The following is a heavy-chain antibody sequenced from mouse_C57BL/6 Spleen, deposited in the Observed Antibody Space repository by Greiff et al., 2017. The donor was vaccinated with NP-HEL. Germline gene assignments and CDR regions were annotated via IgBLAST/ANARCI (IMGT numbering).Heavy chain of an antibody. CDR3: AITGPLDY. CDR1: GFYIKNTY. Sequence: VQLQQSVAELVRPGASVKLSCTASGFYIKNTYMHWVKQRPEQGLEWIGRIDPANGHTKYAPKFQGKATITADTSSNTAYLQLSSLPSEDTAIYYCAITGPLDYWGQGTTLTVSS. CDR2: IDPANGHT. J-gene: IGHJ2*01. V-gene: IGHV14-3*01. D-gene: IGHD4-1*01.